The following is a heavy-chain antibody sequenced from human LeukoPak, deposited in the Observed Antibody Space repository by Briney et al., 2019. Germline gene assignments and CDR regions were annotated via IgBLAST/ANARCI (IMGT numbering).Heavy chain of an antibody. D-gene: IGHD3-22*01. V-gene: IGHV3-23*01. Sequence: PGGSLRLSCAASGFTFSNYAMSWVRQAPGKGLEWVSAISGSGDNTYYADSVKGRFTISRDNSKNTLYLQMNSLRAEDTAMYYCAKDSVYYYDSSGYYYDWGQGTLVTVSS. CDR2: ISGSGDNT. J-gene: IGHJ4*02. CDR3: AKDSVYYYDSSGYYYD. CDR1: GFTFSNYA.